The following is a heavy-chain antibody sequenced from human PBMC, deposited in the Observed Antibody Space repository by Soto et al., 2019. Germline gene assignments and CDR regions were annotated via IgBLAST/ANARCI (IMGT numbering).Heavy chain of an antibody. CDR3: ASSATTADYYYGMDV. CDR2: INAGNGNT. J-gene: IGHJ6*02. D-gene: IGHD1-26*01. CDR1: GYTFTSYA. V-gene: IGHV1-3*05. Sequence: QVQLVQSGAEEKKPGASVKVSCKASGYTFTSYAMHWVRQAPGQRLEWMGWINAGNGNTKYSQKFQGRVTITRDTSASTAYMELSSLRSEDTAVYYCASSATTADYYYGMDVWGPGTTVTVSS.